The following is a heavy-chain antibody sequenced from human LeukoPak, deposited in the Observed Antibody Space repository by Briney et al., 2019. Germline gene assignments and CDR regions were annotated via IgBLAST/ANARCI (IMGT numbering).Heavy chain of an antibody. D-gene: IGHD3-3*01. J-gene: IGHJ4*02. CDR2: IKSKTDGGAT. CDR1: GFTFSNAW. V-gene: IGHV3-15*01. CDR3: TTEGYYDFWSGYRY. Sequence: GGSLRLSCAASGFTFSNAWMSWVRQAPGKGLEWVGRIKSKTDGGATDYAAPVKGRFTISRDDSKNTLYLQMNSLKTEDTAVYYCTTEGYYDFWSGYRYWGQGTLVTVSS.